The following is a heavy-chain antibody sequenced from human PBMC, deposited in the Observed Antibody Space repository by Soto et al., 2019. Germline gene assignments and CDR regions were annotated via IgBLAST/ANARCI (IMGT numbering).Heavy chain of an antibody. D-gene: IGHD2-8*01. CDR1: GGSFSGHY. Sequence: SETLSLTCAVYGGSFSGHYWSWIRQPPGKGLEWIGYIYYSGSTYYNPSLKSRVTISVDTSKNQFSLKLSSVTAADTAVYYCATQMESFDYWGQGTLVTV. J-gene: IGHJ4*02. CDR3: ATQMESFDY. CDR2: IYYSGST. V-gene: IGHV4-30-4*01.